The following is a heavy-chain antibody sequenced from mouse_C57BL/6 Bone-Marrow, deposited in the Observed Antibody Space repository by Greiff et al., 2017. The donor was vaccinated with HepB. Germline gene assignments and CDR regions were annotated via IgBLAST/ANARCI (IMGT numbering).Heavy chain of an antibody. V-gene: IGHV5-12*01. D-gene: IGHD1-2*01. CDR2: ISNGGGST. CDR1: GFTFSDYY. CDR3: ARRPLRRGYFDV. J-gene: IGHJ1*03. Sequence: EVQRVESGGGLVQPGGSLKLSCAASGFTFSDYYMYWVRQTPEKRLEWVAYISNGGGSTYYPDTVKGRFTISRDNAKNTLYLQMSRLKSEDTAMYYCARRPLRRGYFDVWGTGTTVTVSS.